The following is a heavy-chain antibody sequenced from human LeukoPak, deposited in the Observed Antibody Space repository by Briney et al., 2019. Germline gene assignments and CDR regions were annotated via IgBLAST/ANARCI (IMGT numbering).Heavy chain of an antibody. V-gene: IGHV3-49*03. D-gene: IGHD3-9*01. CDR1: GFTFGDYA. J-gene: IGHJ4*02. CDR3: TRVVYDILTGYYRVPYYFDY. CDR2: IRSKAYSGTT. Sequence: PGGSLRLSCTGSGFTFGDYAMGWLRQAPGKGREGVGFIRSKAYSGTTEYAASVKGGFIISRDDSKSIAYLEMSSLKTEDTAVYYCTRVVYDILTGYYRVPYYFDYWGQGTLVTVSS.